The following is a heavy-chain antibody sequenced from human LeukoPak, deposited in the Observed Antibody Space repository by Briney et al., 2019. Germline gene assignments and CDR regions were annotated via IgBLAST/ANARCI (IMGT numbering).Heavy chain of an antibody. Sequence: GGSLRLSCAASGFTFGSYAMSWVRQAPGKGLEWVSAISGSGGSTYYADSVRGRFTISRDNSKNTQYLQMNSLRAEDTAVYYCAKEAGPYSSSPRSYFDYWGQGTLVTVSS. V-gene: IGHV3-23*01. CDR2: ISGSGGST. D-gene: IGHD6-6*01. J-gene: IGHJ4*02. CDR1: GFTFGSYA. CDR3: AKEAGPYSSSPRSYFDY.